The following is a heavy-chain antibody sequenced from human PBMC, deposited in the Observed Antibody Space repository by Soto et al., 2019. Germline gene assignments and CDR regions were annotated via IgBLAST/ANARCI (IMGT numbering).Heavy chain of an antibody. V-gene: IGHV3-30*04. CDR2: ISYDGSNK. CDR1: GFTFSSYA. Sequence: GGSLRLSCAASGFTFSSYAMHWVRQAPGKGLEWVAVISYDGSNKYYADSVKGRFTISRDNSKNTLYLQMNSLRAEDTAVFYCARDFNYCTNGVCLPDYFDYWGQGTLVTVSS. CDR3: ARDFNYCTNGVCLPDYFDY. J-gene: IGHJ4*02. D-gene: IGHD2-8*01.